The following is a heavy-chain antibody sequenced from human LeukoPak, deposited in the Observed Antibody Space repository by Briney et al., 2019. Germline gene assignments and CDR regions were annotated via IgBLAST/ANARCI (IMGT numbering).Heavy chain of an antibody. J-gene: IGHJ3*02. D-gene: IGHD2-8*01. V-gene: IGHV4-30-4*01. Sequence: SETLSLTCTVSGGSISSGDYYWSWIRQPPGKGLEWIGYIYYSGSTYYNPSLKSRVTISVDTSKNQFSLKLSSVTAADTAVYCCASRRYCTNGVCKLDAFDIWGQGTMVTVSS. CDR3: ASRRYCTNGVCKLDAFDI. CDR1: GGSISSGDYY. CDR2: IYYSGST.